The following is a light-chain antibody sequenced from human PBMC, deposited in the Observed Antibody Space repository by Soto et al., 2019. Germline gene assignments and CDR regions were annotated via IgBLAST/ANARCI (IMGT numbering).Light chain of an antibody. J-gene: IGLJ1*01. CDR3: SSSAGSTYV. CDR1: SSDVGGYNY. Sequence: QSVLAQPPSASGSPGRSVTISCTGTSSDVGGYNYVSWYQQHPGKAPKLIIYECSKRPSGVPDRISGSKSGNTASLTVSGLQAEDAADYYCSSSAGSTYVFGAGTKVPLL. CDR2: ECS. V-gene: IGLV2-8*01.